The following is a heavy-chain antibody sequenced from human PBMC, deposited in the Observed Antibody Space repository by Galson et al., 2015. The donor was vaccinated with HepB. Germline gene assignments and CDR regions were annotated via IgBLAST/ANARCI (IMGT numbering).Heavy chain of an antibody. V-gene: IGHV3-7*03. Sequence: SLRLSCAASGFTFSSYWMSWVRQAPGKGLEWVANIKQDGSEKYYVDSVKGRFTISRDNAKNSLYLQMNSLRAEDTAVYYCARGDSNYAAGYYYYYGMDVWGQGTTVPVSS. CDR2: IKQDGSEK. J-gene: IGHJ6*02. CDR1: GFTFSSYW. D-gene: IGHD4-11*01. CDR3: ARGDSNYAAGYYYYYGMDV.